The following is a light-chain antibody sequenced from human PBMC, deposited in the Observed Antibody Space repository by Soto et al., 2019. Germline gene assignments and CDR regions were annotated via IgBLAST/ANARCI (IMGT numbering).Light chain of an antibody. CDR1: QSVSSYS. V-gene: IGKV3-20*01. J-gene: IGKJ5*01. Sequence: NVLTQSPGTLSLSPGERATLSCRASQSVSSYSLAWYQQKPGQAPRLLINGASTRATGVPARFSGWGSGTEFTLTISSLEPEDFAVYYCQHYHGWPITFGQGTRL. CDR2: GAS. CDR3: QHYHGWPIT.